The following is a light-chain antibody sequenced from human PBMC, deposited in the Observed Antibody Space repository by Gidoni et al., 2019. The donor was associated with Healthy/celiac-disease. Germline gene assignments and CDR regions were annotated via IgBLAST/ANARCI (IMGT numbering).Light chain of an antibody. CDR2: DAS. Sequence: DIQMTQSQSSLSASVGDRVIITCQASQDIRNHLNGYQQKPGKAPKVLIYDASNLETGVPSRFSGSGYVTDFTFTISSLQPEDIATYFCQQYDNLPVFTFGPXAKVDIK. CDR1: QDIRNH. CDR3: QQYDNLPVFT. J-gene: IGKJ3*01. V-gene: IGKV1-33*01.